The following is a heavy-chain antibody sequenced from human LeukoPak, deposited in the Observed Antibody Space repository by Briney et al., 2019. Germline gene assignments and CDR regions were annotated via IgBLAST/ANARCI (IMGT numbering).Heavy chain of an antibody. CDR2: IYYTGST. Sequence: SETLSLTCSVSGGSFSATSYYWGWFRQPPGKGLEWIGTIYYTGSTYDNPSLKRRGTISLDTSKNQFSLRLSSVTAADTAVYFCAKMLLCNGTGCYDYWGPGTQVTVSS. D-gene: IGHD2-2*01. CDR1: GGSFSATSYY. J-gene: IGHJ4*02. V-gene: IGHV4-39*01. CDR3: AKMLLCNGTGCYDY.